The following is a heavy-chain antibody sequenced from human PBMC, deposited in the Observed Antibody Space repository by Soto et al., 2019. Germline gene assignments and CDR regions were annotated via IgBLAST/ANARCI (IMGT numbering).Heavy chain of an antibody. J-gene: IGHJ4*02. CDR1: GFTFSSYA. D-gene: IGHD3-22*01. CDR2: ISGTGGSR. V-gene: IGHV3-23*01. Sequence: GGSLRLSCAASGFTFSSYAMNWVRQAPGQGLEWVSGISGTGGSRHYADSVKGRFTISRDNSKNTLFLQMSSLRAGDTAVYYCARAALSYDSGGYSDSRYYFDSWGQGALVTVSS. CDR3: ARAALSYDSGGYSDSRYYFDS.